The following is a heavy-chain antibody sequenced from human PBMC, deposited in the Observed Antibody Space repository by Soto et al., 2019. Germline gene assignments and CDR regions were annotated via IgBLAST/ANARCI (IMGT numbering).Heavy chain of an antibody. CDR2: IKSRTDGGTA. CDR1: GFTFSNAW. CDR3: TTTLKWEAPQFDF. D-gene: IGHD1-26*01. V-gene: IGHV3-15*01. J-gene: IGHJ4*02. Sequence: EVHLVESGGGLVKPGGSLRLSCAASGFTFSNAWMSWIRQAPGKGLEWLGRIKSRTDGGTADYAAPVKGRFTISRDDSNNTLSLQVNSLKTEDTAMYYWTTTLKWEAPQFDFWGQGTLVTVSS.